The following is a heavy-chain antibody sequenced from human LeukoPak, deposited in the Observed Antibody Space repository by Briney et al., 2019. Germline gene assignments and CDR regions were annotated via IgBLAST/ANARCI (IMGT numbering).Heavy chain of an antibody. CDR3: ARGYGGQSVFDY. J-gene: IGHJ4*02. Sequence: SETLSLTCTVSGGSISSYYWSWIRQPPGKGLEWIGYIYYSGSTNYNPSLKSRVTIAVDTSKNQFSLKLSSVTAADTAVYYCARGYGGQSVFDYWGQGTLVTVSS. D-gene: IGHD4-23*01. V-gene: IGHV4-59*01. CDR2: IYYSGST. CDR1: GGSISSYY.